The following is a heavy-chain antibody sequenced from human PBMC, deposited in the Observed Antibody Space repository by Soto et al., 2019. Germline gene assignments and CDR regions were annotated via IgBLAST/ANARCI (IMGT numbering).Heavy chain of an antibody. Sequence: GGSLRLSCAGSAFTFSDYYMTWIRQAPGKGLEWVSYISSSSNYTNYAESVKGRFTISRDNAKNSLFLQMNSLRAEDTAVYYCARALGLAVRSPNTFDIWAPGTMV. CDR1: AFTFSDYY. CDR3: ARALGLAVRSPNTFDI. CDR2: ISSSSNYT. D-gene: IGHD3-16*01. V-gene: IGHV3-11*06. J-gene: IGHJ3*02.